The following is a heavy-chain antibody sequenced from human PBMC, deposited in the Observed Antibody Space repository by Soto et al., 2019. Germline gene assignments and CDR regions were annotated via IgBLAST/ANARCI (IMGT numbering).Heavy chain of an antibody. D-gene: IGHD6-19*01. CDR3: ARESVAVAGTEFDY. CDR1: GFSFSSYG. Sequence: PGGSLRLSCAASGFSFSSYGMHWVRQAPGKGLEWVAVIWYDGSNKYYADSVKGRFTISRDNSMYTLYLQMNSLRAEDTAVYYCARESVAVAGTEFDYWGQGTLVTVSS. J-gene: IGHJ4*02. CDR2: IWYDGSNK. V-gene: IGHV3-33*01.